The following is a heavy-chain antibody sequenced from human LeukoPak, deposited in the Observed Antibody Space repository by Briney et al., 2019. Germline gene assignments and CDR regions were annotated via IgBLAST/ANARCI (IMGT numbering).Heavy chain of an antibody. V-gene: IGHV4-59*01. CDR1: GGSISSYY. J-gene: IGHJ6*04. D-gene: IGHD3-3*01. Sequence: SETLSLTCTVSGGSISSYYWSWIRQPPGKGLEWIGYIYYSGSTNYNPSLKSRVTISVDTSKNQFSLKLSSVTAADTAVYYCARVGDFWSLDVWGKGTTVTVSS. CDR3: ARVGDFWSLDV. CDR2: IYYSGST.